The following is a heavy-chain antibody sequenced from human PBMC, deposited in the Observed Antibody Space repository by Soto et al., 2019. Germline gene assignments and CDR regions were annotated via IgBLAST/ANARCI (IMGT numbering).Heavy chain of an antibody. D-gene: IGHD6-13*01. CDR2: ISYDENTK. V-gene: IGHV3-30*18. CDR1: GFDFRGTG. CDR3: AKVAASSWHANWFAP. Sequence: SLRLSCKASGFDFRGTGMHWVRQAPGKGLEWVAVISYDENTKDYGDSVKGRFTVSRDNSNNTLYLQMHSLTSDDTAVYYCAKVAASSWHANWFAPWGQGTLVTVSS. J-gene: IGHJ5*02.